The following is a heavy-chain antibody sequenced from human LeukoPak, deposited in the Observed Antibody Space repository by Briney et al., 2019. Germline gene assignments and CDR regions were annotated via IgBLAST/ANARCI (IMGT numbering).Heavy chain of an antibody. V-gene: IGHV3-21*01. J-gene: IGHJ5*02. Sequence: GGSLRLSCAASGFTFSSYSMNWVRQAPGKGLEWVSSISSSSSYIYYADSVKGRFTISRDNAKNSLYLQMNSLRAEDTAVYYCARVSGYCSGGSRYSWFDPWGQGTLVTVSS. CDR3: ARVSGYCSGGSRYSWFDP. CDR1: GFTFSSYS. D-gene: IGHD2-15*01. CDR2: ISSSSSYI.